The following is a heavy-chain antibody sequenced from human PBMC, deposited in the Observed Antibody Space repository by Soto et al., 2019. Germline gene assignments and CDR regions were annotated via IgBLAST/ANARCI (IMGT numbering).Heavy chain of an antibody. D-gene: IGHD5-12*01. CDR3: ARDVGDGYNYHYYYYGMDV. CDR2: MFHSGSP. J-gene: IGHJ6*02. CDR1: GASIPSRGYY. Sequence: GASIPSRGYYWRWIRQHPGKGLAWIAYMFHSGSPDYHPSLMSRVTMSVDTSKNQVSLKLTSVTAADTAVYYSARDVGDGYNYHYYYYGMDVWGQGTTVTVSS. V-gene: IGHV4-31*02.